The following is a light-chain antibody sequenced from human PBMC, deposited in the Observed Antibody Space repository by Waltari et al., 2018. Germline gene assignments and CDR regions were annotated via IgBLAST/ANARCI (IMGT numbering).Light chain of an antibody. CDR2: AAS. CDR1: QSISTY. Sequence: DIQMTQSPSYLSASVGDRVTITCRASQSISTYLSWYQQKPGKAPKLLICAASILQSGVPSRFSGSGSGTDFTLPISSLQPEDFATFYCQQSYSSPRTFGQGTKVEIK. V-gene: IGKV1-39*01. J-gene: IGKJ1*01. CDR3: QQSYSSPRT.